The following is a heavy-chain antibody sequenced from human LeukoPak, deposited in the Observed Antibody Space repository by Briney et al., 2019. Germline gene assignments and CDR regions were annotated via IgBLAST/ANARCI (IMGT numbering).Heavy chain of an antibody. CDR1: GFTFSSYW. CDR3: ARDGTYYDFWSGYYPVGGYYYYYMDV. D-gene: IGHD3-3*01. CDR2: IKQDGSEK. J-gene: IGHJ6*03. V-gene: IGHV3-7*01. Sequence: GGSLRLSCAASGFTFSSYWMSWVRQAPGKGLEWVANIKQDGSEKYYVDSVKGRFTISRDNAKNSLYLQMNSLRAEDTAVYYCARDGTYYDFWSGYYPVGGYYYYYMDVWGKGTTVTVSS.